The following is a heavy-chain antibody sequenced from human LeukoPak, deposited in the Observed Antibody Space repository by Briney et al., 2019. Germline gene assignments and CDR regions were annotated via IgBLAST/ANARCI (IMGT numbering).Heavy chain of an antibody. CDR2: INPNSGGT. J-gene: IGHJ4*02. CDR1: GYTFTGYY. Sequence: RASVKVSCKASGYTFTGYYMHWVRQAPGQGLEWMGWINPNSGGTNYAQKFQGRVTMTRDTSISTAYMELSRLRSDDTAVYYCARDGEYCSSTSCYIDYWGQGTLVTVSS. D-gene: IGHD2-2*02. CDR3: ARDGEYCSSTSCYIDY. V-gene: IGHV1-2*02.